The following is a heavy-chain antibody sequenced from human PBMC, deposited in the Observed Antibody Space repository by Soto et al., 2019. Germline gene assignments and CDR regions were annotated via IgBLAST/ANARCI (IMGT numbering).Heavy chain of an antibody. D-gene: IGHD3-22*01. Sequence: SVSNYCKTSRNGFSIHFIHCERKTNRQSLEWMGWINPGNGHIKYSQKFQDKITITSDTSATTVYMDLSSLTSEDTAVYFCAREGSNDYDSSGGFSDWLDPGGQGTPVPVPS. J-gene: IGHJ5*02. CDR3: AREGSNDYDSSGGFSDWLDP. CDR2: INPGNGHI. V-gene: IGHV1-3*01. CDR1: RNGFSIHF.